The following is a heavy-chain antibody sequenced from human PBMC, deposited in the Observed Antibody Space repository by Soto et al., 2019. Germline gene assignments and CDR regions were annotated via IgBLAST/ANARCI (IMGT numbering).Heavy chain of an antibody. J-gene: IGHJ4*02. D-gene: IGHD6-19*01. CDR2: VSAGGDTT. CDR1: GFNFNSFA. V-gene: IGHV3-23*01. CDR3: AKATTNGGWFNPFDS. Sequence: GGSLRLSCAASGFNFNSFAMSWVRQAPGKGLEWVSSVSAGGDTTYFADSVEGRFSISRDNSKNTLSLQMNSLRAEDTAVYYCAKATTNGGWFNPFDSWGQGALVTVSS.